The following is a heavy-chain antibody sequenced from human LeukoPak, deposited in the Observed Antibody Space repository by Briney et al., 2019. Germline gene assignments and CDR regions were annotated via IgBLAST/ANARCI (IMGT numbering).Heavy chain of an antibody. V-gene: IGHV3-23*01. Sequence: GGSLRLSCAASGFTFSSYAMSWVRQAPGKGLEWVSAISGSGGSTYYADSVKGRFTISRDNSKNTLYLQMNSLRAEDTAVYYCVIAVAGYYYYGMDVWGQGTLVTVSS. CDR3: VIAVAGYYYYGMDV. J-gene: IGHJ6*02. CDR1: GFTFSSYA. CDR2: ISGSGGST. D-gene: IGHD6-19*01.